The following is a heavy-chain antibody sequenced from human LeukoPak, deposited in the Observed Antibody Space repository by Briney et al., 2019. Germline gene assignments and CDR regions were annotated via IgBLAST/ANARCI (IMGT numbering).Heavy chain of an antibody. CDR2: INSDGSST. V-gene: IGHV3-74*01. Sequence: GGSLRLSCAASGFTFSSYWMHWVRHAPGKGLVWVSRINSDGSSTSYADSVKGRFTISRDNAKNTLYLQMNSLRAEDTAVYYCARAGIYSSSLDYWGQGTLVTVSS. J-gene: IGHJ4*02. CDR1: GFTFSSYW. CDR3: ARAGIYSSSLDY. D-gene: IGHD6-13*01.